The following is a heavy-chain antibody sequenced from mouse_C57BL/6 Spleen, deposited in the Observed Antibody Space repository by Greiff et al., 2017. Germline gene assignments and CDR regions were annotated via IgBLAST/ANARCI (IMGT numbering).Heavy chain of an antibody. CDR1: GFTFSDYG. CDR3: ARLGNYLYYFDC. D-gene: IGHD2-1*01. Sequence: EVMLVESGGGLVKPGGSLKLSCAASGFTFSDYGMHWVRQAPEKGLEWVAYISSGSSTIYYADTVKGRFTISRDNAKNTLFLQMTSLRSEDTAMYYCARLGNYLYYFDCWGQGTTLTVSS. V-gene: IGHV5-17*01. J-gene: IGHJ2*01. CDR2: ISSGSSTI.